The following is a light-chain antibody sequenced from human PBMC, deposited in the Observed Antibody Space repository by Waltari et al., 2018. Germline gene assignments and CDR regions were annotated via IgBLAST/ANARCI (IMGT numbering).Light chain of an antibody. Sequence: NFMLTQPHSVSESPGKTVTISCTRSSGSIASNYVQWYQQRPGSSPTTVIYEDNQRPSGVPGRFSGSIDSSSNSASLTISGLKTEDGADYFCQSYCGSNRGLVFGGGTKVTVL. CDR2: EDN. J-gene: IGLJ3*02. V-gene: IGLV6-57*01. CDR3: QSYCGSNRGLV. CDR1: SGSIASNY.